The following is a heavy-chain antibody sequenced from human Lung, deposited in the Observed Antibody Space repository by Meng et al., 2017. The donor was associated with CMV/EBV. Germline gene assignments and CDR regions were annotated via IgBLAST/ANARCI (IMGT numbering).Heavy chain of an antibody. CDR3: AKGNSGGYYYWFDP. CDR2: ISGSGGST. J-gene: IGHJ5*02. D-gene: IGHD1-26*01. CDR1: GVTFSSSA. Sequence: SGVTFSSSARSWCRQAPRKELVGFSAISGSGGSTYYADSVKGRFTISRDNSKNKLYLQLNSLRAEDTAVYYCAKGNSGGYYYWFDPWGQGTLVTVSS. V-gene: IGHV3-23*01.